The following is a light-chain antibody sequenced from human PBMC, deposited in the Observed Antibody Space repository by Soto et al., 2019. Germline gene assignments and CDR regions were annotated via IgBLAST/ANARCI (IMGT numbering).Light chain of an antibody. V-gene: IGKV3-11*01. CDR3: QQRSDWPIT. CDR1: QSVRSH. CDR2: EAS. Sequence: EIVLTQSPATLSLSPGERATLSCRGSQSVRSHLVWYQQKPGQAPRLLIYEASNRATGIPARFSGSGSGTDFTLTISSLEPEYFAVYYCQQRSDWPITFGQGTRLEI. J-gene: IGKJ5*01.